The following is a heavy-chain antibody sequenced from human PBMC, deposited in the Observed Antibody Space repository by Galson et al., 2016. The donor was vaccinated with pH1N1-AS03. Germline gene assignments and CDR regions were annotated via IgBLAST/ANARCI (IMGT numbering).Heavy chain of an antibody. CDR2: IFPSGTT. J-gene: IGHJ4*02. CDR3: ARGYDYSAYYFRM. CDR1: GASISSSHNW. D-gene: IGHD3-22*01. Sequence: SETLSLTCAVSGASISSSHNWWSWVRQPPGEGLEWIGEIFPSGTTNYNPSLKSRVVISFDKSKNQFSLRLNSVTAADTAVYYCARGYDYSAYYFRMWGQGTLVTVS. V-gene: IGHV4-4*02.